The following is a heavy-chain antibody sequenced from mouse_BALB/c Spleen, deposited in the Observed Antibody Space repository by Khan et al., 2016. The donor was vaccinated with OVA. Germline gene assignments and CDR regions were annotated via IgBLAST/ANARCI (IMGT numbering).Heavy chain of an antibody. V-gene: IGHV2-6-7*01. CDR3: ARAYYGNYREAMDY. CDR1: GFSLTGYG. J-gene: IGHJ4*01. Sequence: QLQLEESGPGLVAPSQSLSITCTVSGFSLTGYGVNWVRQPPGKGLEWLGMIWGDGSTDYNSALKSRLNLSKDNSKSQVFLKMNSLQTDDTARSYCARAYYGNYREAMDYWGHGTSVTVSS. CDR2: IWGDGST. D-gene: IGHD2-10*01.